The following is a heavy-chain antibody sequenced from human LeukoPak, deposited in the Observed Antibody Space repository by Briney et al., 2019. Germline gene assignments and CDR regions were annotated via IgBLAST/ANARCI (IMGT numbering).Heavy chain of an antibody. CDR3: ARLRYFDWLSEFDY. CDR2: IYYSGST. CDR1: GGSISSYY. Sequence: SETLSLTCTVSGGSISSYYWSWIRQPPGKGLEWIGYIYYSGSTNYNPSLKSRVTISVDTSKNQFSLKLSSVTAADTAVYYCARLRYFDWLSEFDYWGQGTLVTVSS. J-gene: IGHJ4*02. D-gene: IGHD3-9*01. V-gene: IGHV4-59*01.